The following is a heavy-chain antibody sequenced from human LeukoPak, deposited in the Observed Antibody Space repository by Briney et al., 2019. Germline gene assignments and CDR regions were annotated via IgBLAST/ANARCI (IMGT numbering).Heavy chain of an antibody. V-gene: IGHV3-48*04. CDR3: ARPLYSGYEGGLGPNDY. J-gene: IGHJ4*02. CDR2: ITSSGSAI. CDR1: GFTFSSYC. D-gene: IGHD5-12*01. Sequence: PGGSLRLSCAASGFTFSSYCMNWVRQAPGKGLEWVSYITSSGSAIYYADSVKGRFTISRDNAKNSLYLQMNSLRAEDTAVYYCARPLYSGYEGGLGPNDYWGQGTLVTVSS.